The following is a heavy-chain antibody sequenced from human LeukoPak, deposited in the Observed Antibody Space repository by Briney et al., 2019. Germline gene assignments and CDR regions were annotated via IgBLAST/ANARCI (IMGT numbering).Heavy chain of an antibody. CDR3: ARGCRYYDFWSGYHYYFDY. D-gene: IGHD3-3*01. CDR2: INRSGST. CDR1: GGSFSGYY. J-gene: IGHJ4*02. V-gene: IGHV4-34*01. Sequence: SETLSLTCAVYGGSFSGYYWSWIRQPPGKGQEWIGEINRSGSTNYNPSLRSRVTISVDTSKNQFSLKLSSVTAADTAVYYCARGCRYYDFWSGYHYYFDYWGQGTLVTVSS.